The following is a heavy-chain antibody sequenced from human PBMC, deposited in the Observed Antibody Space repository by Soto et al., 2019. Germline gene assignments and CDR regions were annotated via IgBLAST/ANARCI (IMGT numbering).Heavy chain of an antibody. Sequence: SVKVSCKASGGTFSSYAISWVRQAPGQGLEWMGGIIPIFGTANYAQKFQGRVTITADESTSTAYMELSSLRSEDTAVYYCARDQGAAVSYTQDSESYYYGMDVWGQGPTVTVS. CDR3: ARDQGAAVSYTQDSESYYYGMDV. V-gene: IGHV1-69*13. D-gene: IGHD1-1*01. CDR1: GGTFSSYA. CDR2: IIPIFGTA. J-gene: IGHJ6*02.